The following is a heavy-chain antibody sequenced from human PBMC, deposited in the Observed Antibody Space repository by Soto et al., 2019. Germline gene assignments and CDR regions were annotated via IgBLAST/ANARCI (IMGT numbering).Heavy chain of an antibody. V-gene: IGHV3-33*01. J-gene: IGHJ4*02. CDR1: GFTFSSYG. D-gene: IGHD6-19*01. Sequence: QVQLVESGGGVVQPGRSLRLSCAASGFTFSSYGMHWVRQAPGKGLEWVAVIWYDGSNKYYADSVKGRFTISGDNSKNTLYLQMNSLRAEDTAVYYCARTGYSSGWSHFDYWGQGTLVTVSS. CDR3: ARTGYSSGWSHFDY. CDR2: IWYDGSNK.